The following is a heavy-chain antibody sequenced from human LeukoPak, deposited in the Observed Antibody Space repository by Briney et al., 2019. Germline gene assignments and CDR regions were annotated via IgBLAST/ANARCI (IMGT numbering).Heavy chain of an antibody. CDR3: ATGYLNSWYMYFQH. Sequence: PGGSLRLSCAASGFTVSSNYMSWVRQAPGKGLEWVSVIYSGGSIYYADSVKGRFTISRDNSKNTLYLQMNSLRDEDTAVYYCATGYLNSWYMYFQHWGQGTLVTVSS. CDR1: GFTVSSNY. J-gene: IGHJ1*01. D-gene: IGHD6-13*01. CDR2: IYSGGSI. V-gene: IGHV3-66*01.